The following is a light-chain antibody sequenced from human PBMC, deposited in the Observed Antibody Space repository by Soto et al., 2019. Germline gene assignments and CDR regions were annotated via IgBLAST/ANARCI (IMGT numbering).Light chain of an antibody. CDR2: DVS. V-gene: IGLV2-14*03. CDR3: SSYTGSNTLV. J-gene: IGLJ2*01. CDR1: SGDVGGYNY. Sequence: QSVLTQPASVSGSPGQSITISCTGTSGDVGGYNYVSWYQQHPGKVPKLIIHDVSNRPSGVSYRFSGSKSGNTASLTISGLQAEDEANYYCSSYTGSNTLVFGGGTKVTVL.